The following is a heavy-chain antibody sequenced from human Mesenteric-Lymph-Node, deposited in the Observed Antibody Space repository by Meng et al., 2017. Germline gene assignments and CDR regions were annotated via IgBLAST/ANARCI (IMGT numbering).Heavy chain of an antibody. Sequence: QITLKESGPPLVKPTQTLPLTCTFSGFSLPTAGVGVGRIRQPPGKALEWLALIYWDDDKGYSPSLKSRLTISKDTSKNQVVLTMTNMDPVDTATYYCIHRRTTGTTFWGQGTLVTVSS. CDR2: IYWDDDK. CDR3: IHRRTTGTTF. V-gene: IGHV2-5*02. CDR1: GFSLPTAGVG. J-gene: IGHJ4*02. D-gene: IGHD1-1*01.